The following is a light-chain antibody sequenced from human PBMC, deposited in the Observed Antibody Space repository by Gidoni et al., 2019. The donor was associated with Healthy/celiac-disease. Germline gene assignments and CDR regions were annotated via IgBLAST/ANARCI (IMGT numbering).Light chain of an antibody. CDR3: QAWDSRPWV. Sequence: SYELTQPPAVSVSPGQTASITCSGDKLGDKYACWYQQKPGQSPVLVLSPDSKRPSGIPERFSGSNSAAPATLTILSTQAMAVADYYCQAWDSRPWVFGGGTTLTVL. V-gene: IGLV3-1*01. J-gene: IGLJ2*01. CDR2: PDS. CDR1: KLGDKY.